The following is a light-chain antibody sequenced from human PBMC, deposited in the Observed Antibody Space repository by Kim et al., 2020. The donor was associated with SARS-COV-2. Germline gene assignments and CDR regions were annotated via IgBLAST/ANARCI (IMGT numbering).Light chain of an antibody. J-gene: IGLJ3*02. CDR2: LISDGSH. V-gene: IGLV4-69*01. Sequence: ASVKLTCTLSSGHSSYAIAWHQQQPEKGPRYLMKLISDGSHSKGDGIPDRFSGSSSGAERYLTISSLQSEDEADYYCQTWGTGIRVFGGGTQLTVL. CDR3: QTWGTGIRV. CDR1: SGHSSYA.